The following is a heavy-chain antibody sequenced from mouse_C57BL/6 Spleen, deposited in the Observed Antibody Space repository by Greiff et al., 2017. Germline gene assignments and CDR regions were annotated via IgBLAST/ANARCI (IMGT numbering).Heavy chain of an antibody. Sequence: QVQLQQSGAELVRPGTSVKVSCKASGYAFTNYLIEWVKQRPGQGLEWIGVINPGSGGTNYNEKFKGKATLTADKSSSTAYMQLSSLTSEDAAVYFCARDQLGGLDYWGQGTTLTVSS. CDR2: INPGSGGT. CDR1: GYAFTNYL. V-gene: IGHV1-54*01. D-gene: IGHD4-1*02. J-gene: IGHJ2*01. CDR3: ARDQLGGLDY.